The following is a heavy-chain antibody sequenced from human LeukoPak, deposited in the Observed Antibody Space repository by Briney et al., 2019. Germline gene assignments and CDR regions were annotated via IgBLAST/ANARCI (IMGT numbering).Heavy chain of an antibody. D-gene: IGHD5-18*01. CDR2: INPNSCGT. J-gene: IGHJ3*02. CDR3: ARDGKDWIQLWFWFAFDI. Sequence: ASVKVSCKASGYNFTGNYIHWVRQAPGQGLEWMGWINPNSCGTNYAQKFQGRVTMTRDTSISTASMEPNRLRSDDTAVYYCARDGKDWIQLWFWFAFDIWGQGTMVTVSS. CDR1: GYNFTGNY. V-gene: IGHV1-2*02.